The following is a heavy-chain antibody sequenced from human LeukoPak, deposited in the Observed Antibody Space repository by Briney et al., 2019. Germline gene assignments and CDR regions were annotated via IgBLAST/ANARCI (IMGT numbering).Heavy chain of an antibody. CDR3: AREPSSSWHDY. CDR1: GGSFSDYY. CDR2: INHSGST. V-gene: IGHV4-34*01. Sequence: SETLSLTCAVYGGSFSDYYWSWIRQPPGKGLEWIGEINHSGSTYYNPSLKSRVTISVDTSKNQFSLKLSSVTAADTAVYYCAREPSSSWHDYWGQGTLVTVSS. D-gene: IGHD6-13*01. J-gene: IGHJ4*02.